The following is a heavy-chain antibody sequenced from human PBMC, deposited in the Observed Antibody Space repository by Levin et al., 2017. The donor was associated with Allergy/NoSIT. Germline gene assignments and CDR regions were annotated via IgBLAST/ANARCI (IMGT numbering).Heavy chain of an antibody. CDR2: ISNSGSYV. Sequence: KSGGSLRLSCAASGFTFSSYSMTWVRQTPGKGLEWVSSISNSGSYVHYADSVKGRFTISRDNTKNALFLQMNSLRAEDTAVYYCATNKVLYPLTHYKYWGQGTLVTVSS. V-gene: IGHV3-21*06. CDR3: ATNKVLYPLTHYKY. J-gene: IGHJ4*02. CDR1: GFTFSSYS. D-gene: IGHD2-2*01.